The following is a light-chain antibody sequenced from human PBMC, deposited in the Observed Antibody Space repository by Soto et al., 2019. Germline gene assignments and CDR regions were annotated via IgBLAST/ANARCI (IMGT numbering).Light chain of an antibody. Sequence: EIVLTQSPGTLSLSPGERATLSCRASQSVGSSYLAWYLQKPGQAPRLLIYGASDRATGIPDRFSGSGSGTDFTLIISRLEPEDFATYYCQQYTSYYTFGQGTKLEL. J-gene: IGKJ2*01. V-gene: IGKV3-20*01. CDR1: QSVGSSY. CDR2: GAS. CDR3: QQYTSYYT.